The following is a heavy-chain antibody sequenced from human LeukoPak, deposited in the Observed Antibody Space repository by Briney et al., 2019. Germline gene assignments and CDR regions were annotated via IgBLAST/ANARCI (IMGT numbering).Heavy chain of an antibody. J-gene: IGHJ2*01. CDR3: ARSSYYDFWSGYPPYWYFDL. D-gene: IGHD3-3*01. CDR2: INPNSGGT. CDR1: GYTFTGYY. V-gene: IGHV1-2*02. Sequence: EASVKVSCKASGYTFTGYYMHWVRQAPGQGLEWMGWINPNSGGTNYAQKFQGRVTMTRDTSISTAYMELSRLRSDDTAVYYCARSSYYDFWSGYPPYWYFDLWGRGTLVTVSS.